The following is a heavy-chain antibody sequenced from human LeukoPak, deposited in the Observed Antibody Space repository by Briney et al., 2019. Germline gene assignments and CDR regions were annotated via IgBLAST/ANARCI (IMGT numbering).Heavy chain of an antibody. J-gene: IGHJ3*02. CDR3: ARHSDYVRDSRLDTDSFDM. CDR1: GGSISSSTHY. CDR2: IYYSGNT. D-gene: IGHD3-10*02. V-gene: IGHV4-39*01. Sequence: SETLSLTCTVSGGSISSSTHYWVWVRQPPGKGLEWIGTIYYSGNTYYSPSLQSRVTVSVDTSKNQFSLTLHSVTATDTAIYYCARHSDYVRDSRLDTDSFDMWGQGTMVTVSS.